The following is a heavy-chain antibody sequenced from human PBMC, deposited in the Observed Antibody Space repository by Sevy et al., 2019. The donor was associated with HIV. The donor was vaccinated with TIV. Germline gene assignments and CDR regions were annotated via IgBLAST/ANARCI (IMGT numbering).Heavy chain of an antibody. CDR1: GFNFQTFG. CDR2: ISSDGINH. Sequence: GGSLRLSCSAFGFNFQTFGMHWSRQAPGKGPEWLAVISSDGINHNYATSVKGRFTIYRDNSKSLLFLQMNSLTPNDTAVYFCTKESLRGTYIRGDFDHWGQGTLVTVSS. V-gene: IGHV3-30*18. D-gene: IGHD3-10*02. J-gene: IGHJ4*02. CDR3: TKESLRGTYIRGDFDH.